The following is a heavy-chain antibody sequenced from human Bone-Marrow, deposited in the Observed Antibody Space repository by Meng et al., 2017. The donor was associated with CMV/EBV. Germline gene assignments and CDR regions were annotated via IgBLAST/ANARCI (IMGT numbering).Heavy chain of an antibody. J-gene: IGHJ6*02. CDR1: GFTFSSYW. CDR3: ASNPPTVTSPYYYYYGMDV. CDR2: ISSSSSYI. V-gene: IGHV3-21*01. D-gene: IGHD4-11*01. Sequence: GESLKISCAASGFTFSSYWMSWVRQAPGKGLEWVSSISSSSSYIYYADSVKGRFTISRDNAKNSLYLQMNSLRAEDTAVYYCASNPPTVTSPYYYYYGMDVWGQGTTVTVSS.